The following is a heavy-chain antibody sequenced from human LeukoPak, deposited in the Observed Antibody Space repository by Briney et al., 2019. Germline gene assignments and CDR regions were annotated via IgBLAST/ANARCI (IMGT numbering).Heavy chain of an antibody. CDR1: GFTISDYW. V-gene: IGHV3-48*04. J-gene: IGHJ4*02. Sequence: GGSLRLSCAGSGFTISDYWMTWVRQAPGRGLEWLSYISRDSGAIYYADSAKGRFTISRDNDKNSLYLQMNSLRAEDTAVFYCARGSAGSGSYYAPFFDHWGQGMLVTVSS. CDR3: ARGSAGSGSYYAPFFDH. D-gene: IGHD3-10*01. CDR2: ISRDSGAI.